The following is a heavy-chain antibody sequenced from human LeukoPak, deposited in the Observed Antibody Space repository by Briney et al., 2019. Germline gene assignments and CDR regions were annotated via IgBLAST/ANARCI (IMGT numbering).Heavy chain of an antibody. J-gene: IGHJ2*01. CDR3: ARDSRTTVTTIRYFDL. CDR1: GYTFTSYG. Sequence: ASVKVSCKASGYTFTSYGISWVRQAPGQGLDWMGWISAYNGNTNYAQKLQGRVTMTTDTSPSTASMELRSLRSDDTAVYYCARDSRTTVTTIRYFDLWGRGTLVTVSS. CDR2: ISAYNGNT. V-gene: IGHV1-18*01. D-gene: IGHD4-17*01.